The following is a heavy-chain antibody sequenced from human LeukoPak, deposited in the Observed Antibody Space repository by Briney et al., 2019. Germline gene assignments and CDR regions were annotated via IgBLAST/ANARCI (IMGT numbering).Heavy chain of an antibody. CDR2: IRSKAYGGTT. CDR1: GFTFGDYA. J-gene: IGHJ4*02. CDR3: VRDGRSGWHFDH. D-gene: IGHD6-19*01. Sequence: GGSLRLSCTASGFTFGDYAMSWFRQAPGKGLEWVGFIRSKAYGGTTEYAASVKGRFTISRNDSKSIAYLQMNSLRAEDTAVYYCVRDGRSGWHFDHWGQGTRVTVSS. V-gene: IGHV3-49*03.